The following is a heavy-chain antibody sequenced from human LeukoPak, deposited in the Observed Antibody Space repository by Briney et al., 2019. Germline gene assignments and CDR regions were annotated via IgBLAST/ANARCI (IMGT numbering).Heavy chain of an antibody. J-gene: IGHJ4*02. CDR3: ARDYCGGDCYSFDY. D-gene: IGHD2-21*02. CDR2: IWYDGSNK. Sequence: PGRSLRLSCAASGCTFSSYGMHWVRQAPGKGLEWVAVIWYDGSNKYYADSVKGRFTISRDNSKNTLYLQMNSLRAEDTAVYYCARDYCGGDCYSFDYWGQGTLVTVSS. CDR1: GCTFSSYG. V-gene: IGHV3-33*01.